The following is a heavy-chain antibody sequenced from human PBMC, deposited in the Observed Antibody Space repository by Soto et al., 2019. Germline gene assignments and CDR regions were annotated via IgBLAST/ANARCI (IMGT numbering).Heavy chain of an antibody. V-gene: IGHV3-23*01. CDR1: GFTFSSYA. Sequence: EVQLLESGGGLVQPGGSLRLSCAASGFTFSSYAMSWVRQAPGKGLEWVSAISGSGGSTYYADSVKGRFTISRDNSKNTLYLQMNSLGAEDTAVYYCAKDLRAYDFWSGYFLWGQGTLVTVSS. CDR2: ISGSGGST. CDR3: AKDLRAYDFWSGYFL. D-gene: IGHD3-3*01. J-gene: IGHJ4*02.